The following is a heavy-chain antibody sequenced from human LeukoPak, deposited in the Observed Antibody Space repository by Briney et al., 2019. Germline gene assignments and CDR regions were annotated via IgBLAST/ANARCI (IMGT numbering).Heavy chain of an antibody. D-gene: IGHD3-3*01. J-gene: IGHJ4*02. CDR2: IHYSGST. Sequence: SETLSLTCIVSGGSTSSYYWSWIRQPPGKGLEWSGYIHYSGSTNYNPSLKSRVTISLDTSKNQFSLKLSSVTAADTAVYYCARLFWSDSHSFDYWGQGTLVTVSS. CDR3: ARLFWSDSHSFDY. V-gene: IGHV4-59*01. CDR1: GGSTSSYY.